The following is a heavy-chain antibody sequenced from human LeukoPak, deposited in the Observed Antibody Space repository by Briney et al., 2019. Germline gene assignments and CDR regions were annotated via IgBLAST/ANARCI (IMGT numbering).Heavy chain of an antibody. J-gene: IGHJ5*02. D-gene: IGHD6-13*01. V-gene: IGHV4-4*07. CDR1: GGSISSYY. CDR2: IYTSGST. Sequence: SETLSLTCTVSGGSISSYYWSWIRQPAGEGLEWIGRIYTSGSTNYNPSLKSRVTMSVDTSKNQFSLKLSSVTAADTAVYYCARDAGYSSSWYLTNWFDPWGQGTLVTVSS. CDR3: ARDAGYSSSWYLTNWFDP.